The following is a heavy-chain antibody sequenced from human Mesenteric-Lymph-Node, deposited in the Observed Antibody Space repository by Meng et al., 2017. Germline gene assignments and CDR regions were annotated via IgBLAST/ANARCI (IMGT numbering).Heavy chain of an antibody. CDR2: IRVYNGQT. V-gene: IGHV1-18*01. CDR3: ARGWFGELQGDY. J-gene: IGHJ4*02. Sequence: VQLVQSGVEVKKPGASVKVSCKVSGYIFSSYAISWVRQAPGQGLEWMGWIRVYNGQTNFAQKFQDRVTMTADTSTSTAYMELRSLTSDDTAVYYCARGWFGELQGDYWGQGTLVTVSS. D-gene: IGHD3-10*01. CDR1: GYIFSSYA.